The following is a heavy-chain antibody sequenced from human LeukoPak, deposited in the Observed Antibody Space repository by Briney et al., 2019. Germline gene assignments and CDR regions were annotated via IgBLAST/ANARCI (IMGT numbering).Heavy chain of an antibody. V-gene: IGHV6-1*01. J-gene: IGHJ4*02. Sequence: PSQTLSLTCAISGDTVSSTRAAWNWIKQSPSRGLEWLGRTYYRSKWFNDYALSVKSRITINPDTSKNQFSLQLISATPEDTAVYYCARASNIAVSSTIDYWGQGTLVTVSS. D-gene: IGHD6-19*01. CDR1: GDTVSSTRAA. CDR3: ARASNIAVSSTIDY. CDR2: TYYRSKWFN.